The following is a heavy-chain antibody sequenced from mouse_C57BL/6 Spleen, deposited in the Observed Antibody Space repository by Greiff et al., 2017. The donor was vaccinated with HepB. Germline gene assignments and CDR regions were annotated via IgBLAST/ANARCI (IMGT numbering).Heavy chain of an antibody. D-gene: IGHD1-1*01. Sequence: QVTLKESGPGILQSSQTLSLTCSFSGFSLSTSGMGVSWIRQPSGKGLEWLAHIYWDDDKRYNPSLKSRLTISKDTSRNQVFLKITSVDTADTATYYCARSRYYYGSSYWYFDVWGTGTTVTVSS. CDR1: GFSLSTSGMG. V-gene: IGHV8-12*01. CDR3: ARSRYYYGSSYWYFDV. J-gene: IGHJ1*03. CDR2: IYWDDDK.